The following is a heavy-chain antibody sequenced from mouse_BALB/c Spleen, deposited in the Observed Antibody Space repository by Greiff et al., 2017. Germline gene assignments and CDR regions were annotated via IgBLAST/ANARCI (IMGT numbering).Heavy chain of an antibody. CDR2: IYPGGGYT. J-gene: IGHJ4*01. CDR3: ARGSYGSSYVGYYAMDY. Sequence: VKLVESGAELVRPGTSVKMSCKAAGYTFTNYWLGWVKQRPGHGLEWIGDIYPGGGYTNYNEKFKGKATLTADTSSSTAYMQLSSLTSEDSAIYYCARGSYGSSYVGYYAMDYWGQGTSVTVSS. CDR1: GYTFTNYW. V-gene: IGHV1-63*02. D-gene: IGHD1-1*01.